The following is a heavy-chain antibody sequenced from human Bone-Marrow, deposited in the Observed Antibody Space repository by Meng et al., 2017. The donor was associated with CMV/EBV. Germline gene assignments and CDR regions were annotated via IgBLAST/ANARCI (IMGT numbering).Heavy chain of an antibody. V-gene: IGHV3-30-3*01. J-gene: IGHJ4*02. CDR2: ISYDGSNK. Sequence: GESLKISCAASGFSLNNYAMHWVSQAPGKGLEWVAVISYDGSNKYYADSVKGRFTISRDNSKNTLYLQMNSLRAEDTAVYYCARGIMITFGGVIARDPLGYWGQGTLVTVSS. CDR3: ARGIMITFGGVIARDPLGY. D-gene: IGHD3-16*02. CDR1: GFSLNNYA.